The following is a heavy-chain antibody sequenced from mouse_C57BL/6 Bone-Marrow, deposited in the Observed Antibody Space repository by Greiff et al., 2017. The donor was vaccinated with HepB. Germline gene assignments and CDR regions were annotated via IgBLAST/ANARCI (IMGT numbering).Heavy chain of an antibody. D-gene: IGHD2-14*01. CDR3: VRDRFDYYFDF. J-gene: IGHJ2*01. V-gene: IGHV5-6*01. CDR1: GFTFSTSG. CDR2: INTGGTYT. Sequence: EVQLVESGGDLVKPGGSLKLSCVASGFTFSTSGMSWVRQTPDKRLEWVATINTGGTYTYYPESVKGRFTISKDTAKDTLFLQMSSLKSEDTAIYYCVRDRFDYYFDFWGQGTTLTVSS.